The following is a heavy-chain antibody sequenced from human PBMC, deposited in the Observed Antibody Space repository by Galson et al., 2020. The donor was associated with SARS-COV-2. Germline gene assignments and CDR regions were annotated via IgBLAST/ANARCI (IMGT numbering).Heavy chain of an antibody. V-gene: IGHV4-30-2*01. J-gene: IGHJ1*01. CDR2: IYGSGSI. D-gene: IGHD4-17*01. Sequence: LSLTCTVSGGSINNGDYSWSWVRQPPGKGLEWIGYIYGSGSIYYNPSLKSRVTISVDRSKNQFSLKLNSVTAADTAVYYCASGSTVTSTSEYFQHWGQGTLVTVSS. CDR3: ASGSTVTSTSEYFQH. CDR1: GGSINNGDYS.